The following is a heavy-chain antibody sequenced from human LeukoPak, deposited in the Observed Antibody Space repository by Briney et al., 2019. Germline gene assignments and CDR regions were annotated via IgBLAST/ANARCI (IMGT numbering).Heavy chain of an antibody. CDR2: IYYSGST. CDR3: ARGGDTAMDY. Sequence: PSETLSLTCTVPGGSISSYYWSLIRQPPGKGLEWIGYIYYSGSTNYNPSLKSRVTISVDTSKNQFSLKLSSVTAADTAVYYCARGGDTAMDYWGQGTLVTVSS. CDR1: GGSISSYY. D-gene: IGHD5-18*01. V-gene: IGHV4-59*08. J-gene: IGHJ4*02.